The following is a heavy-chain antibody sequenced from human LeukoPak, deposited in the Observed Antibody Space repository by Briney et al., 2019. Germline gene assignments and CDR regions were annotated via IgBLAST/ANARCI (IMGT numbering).Heavy chain of an antibody. J-gene: IGHJ6*03. CDR3: ARTLRYPPYYMDV. D-gene: IGHD1-14*01. CDR2: ISSSSSYI. CDR1: GFTFNTYT. V-gene: IGHV3-21*04. Sequence: GGSLRLSCAASGFTFNTYTMNWVRQAPGKGLEWVSSISSSSSYIYYADSVKGRFTISRDNAKNSLYLQMNSLRAEDTAVYYCARTLRYPPYYMDVWGKGTTVTVSS.